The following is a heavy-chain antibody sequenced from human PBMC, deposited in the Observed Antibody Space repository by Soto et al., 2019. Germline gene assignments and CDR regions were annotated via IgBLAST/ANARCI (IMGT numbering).Heavy chain of an antibody. CDR3: ARDAYDYNWNYYYYGMDV. Sequence: GGSLRLSCAASGFTFSSYAMHWVRQAPGKGLEWVAVISYDGSNKYYADSVKGRFTISRDNSKNTLYLQMNSLRAEDTAVYYCARDAYDYNWNYYYYGMDVWGQGTTVTVSS. D-gene: IGHD1-20*01. CDR1: GFTFSSYA. V-gene: IGHV3-30-3*01. J-gene: IGHJ6*02. CDR2: ISYDGSNK.